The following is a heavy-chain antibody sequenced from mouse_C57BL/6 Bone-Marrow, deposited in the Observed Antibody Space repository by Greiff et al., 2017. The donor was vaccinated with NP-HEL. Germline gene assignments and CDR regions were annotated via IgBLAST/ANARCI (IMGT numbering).Heavy chain of an antibody. Sequence: VMLVESGAELVRPGASVKLSCKASGYTFTDYYINWVKQRPGQGLEWIARIYPGSGNTYYNEKFKGKATLTAEKSSSTAYMQLSSLASEDSAVYFWATGTSLYFDYWGQGTTLTVSS. V-gene: IGHV1-76*01. CDR3: ATGTSLYFDY. J-gene: IGHJ2*01. D-gene: IGHD4-1*01. CDR2: IYPGSGNT. CDR1: GYTFTDYY.